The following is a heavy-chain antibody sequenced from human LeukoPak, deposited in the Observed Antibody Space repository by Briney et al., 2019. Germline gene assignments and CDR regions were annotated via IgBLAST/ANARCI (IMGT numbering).Heavy chain of an antibody. D-gene: IGHD5-12*01. CDR2: MNPNSGNT. V-gene: IGHV1-8*01. CDR3: ARGVRGYSKTGWYFDY. J-gene: IGHJ4*02. CDR1: GYTFTSYD. Sequence: ASVKVSCKASGYTFTSYDINWVRQATGQGLEWMGWMNPNSGNTGYAQKFQGRVTMTRNTSISTAYMELSSLRSEDTAVYYCARGVRGYSKTGWYFDYWGQGTLVTVSS.